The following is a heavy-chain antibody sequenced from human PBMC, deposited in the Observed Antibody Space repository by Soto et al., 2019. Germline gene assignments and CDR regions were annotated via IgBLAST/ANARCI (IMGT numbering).Heavy chain of an antibody. CDR1: GGTFSSYA. J-gene: IGHJ5*02. D-gene: IGHD3-22*01. CDR3: ANSQYYYDSSGYSPLNWFDP. CDR2: IIPIFGTA. V-gene: IGHV1-69*06. Sequence: VKVSCKASGGTFSSYAISWVRQAPGQGLEWMGGIIPIFGTANYAQKFQGRVTITADKSTSTAYMELSSLRSEDTAVYYCANSQYYYDSSGYSPLNWFDPWGQGTLVTVSS.